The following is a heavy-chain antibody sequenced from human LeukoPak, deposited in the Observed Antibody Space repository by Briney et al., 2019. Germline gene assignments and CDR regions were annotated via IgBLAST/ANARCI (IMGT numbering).Heavy chain of an antibody. V-gene: IGHV1-69*13. CDR1: GGTFSGYA. J-gene: IGHJ6*02. CDR2: IIPIFGTA. D-gene: IGHD2-2*01. Sequence: ASVKVSCKASGGTFSGYAISWVRQAPGQGLEWMGGIIPIFGTANYAQKFQGRVTITADESTSTAYMELSSLRSEDTAVYYCASGCSSTSCYAIYYYGMDVWGQGTTVTVSS. CDR3: ASGCSSTSCYAIYYYGMDV.